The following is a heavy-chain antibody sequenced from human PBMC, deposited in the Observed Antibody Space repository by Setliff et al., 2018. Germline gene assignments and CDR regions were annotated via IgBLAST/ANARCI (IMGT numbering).Heavy chain of an antibody. CDR3: TRDINWNFFDY. Sequence: GGSLRLSCAASGFTFNTYWMHWVRQAPGKGLVWFSHINSDGSGTTYGDSVEGRFTVSRDNAKNTLYLQMNSLRAEDTAIYYCTRDINWNFFDYWGQGALVTVSS. CDR1: GFTFNTYW. CDR2: INSDGSGT. D-gene: IGHD1-20*01. V-gene: IGHV3-74*01. J-gene: IGHJ4*02.